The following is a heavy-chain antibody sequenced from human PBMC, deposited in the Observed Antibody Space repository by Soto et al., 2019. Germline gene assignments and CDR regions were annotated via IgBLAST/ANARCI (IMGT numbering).Heavy chain of an antibody. CDR1: GYTFTSYY. J-gene: IGHJ4*02. D-gene: IGHD3-16*02. CDR2: INPSGGST. V-gene: IGHV1-46*01. CDR3: ARAYDYVWGSYRPEQYYFDY. Sequence: ASVKVSCKASGYTFTSYYMHWVRQAPGQGLEWMGIINPSGGSTSYAQKFQGRVTMTRDTSTSTVYMELSSLRSEDTAVYYCARAYDYVWGSYRPEQYYFDYWGQGTLVTV.